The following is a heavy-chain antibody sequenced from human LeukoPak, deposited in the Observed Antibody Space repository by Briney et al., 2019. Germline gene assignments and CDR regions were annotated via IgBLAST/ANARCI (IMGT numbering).Heavy chain of an antibody. CDR3: ARDSAAGTGTWFDP. J-gene: IGHJ5*02. CDR2: ITSSSSYT. V-gene: IGHV3-21*01. CDR1: GFTFTTYT. D-gene: IGHD6-13*01. Sequence: PGGSLRLSCAASGFTFTTYTMNWVRQAPGKGLEWVSSITSSSSYTYYADSVKGRFTISRDNAKNSLYLQMNSLRAEDTAVYYCARDSAAGTGTWFDPWGQGTLVTVSS.